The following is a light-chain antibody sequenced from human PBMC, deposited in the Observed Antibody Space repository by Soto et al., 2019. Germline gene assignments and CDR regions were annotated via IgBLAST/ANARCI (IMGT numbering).Light chain of an antibody. Sequence: EIVLTQSPGTLSLSPGERANLSCRASQSVSSSYLAWYQQKPGQAPRLLIYGASSRATGIPDRFSGSGSGTDFTLTISRLEPEDFAVYYCQQYGSSLTWTFGQGTKV. CDR2: GAS. V-gene: IGKV3-20*01. J-gene: IGKJ1*01. CDR1: QSVSSSY. CDR3: QQYGSSLTWT.